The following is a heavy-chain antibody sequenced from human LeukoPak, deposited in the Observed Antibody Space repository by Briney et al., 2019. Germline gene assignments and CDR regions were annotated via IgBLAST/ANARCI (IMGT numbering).Heavy chain of an antibody. J-gene: IGHJ4*02. CDR2: INKDGSDK. CDR1: GFTFSNYW. D-gene: IGHD3-16*01. V-gene: IGHV3-7*01. Sequence: GGSLRLSCTTSGFTFSNYWMRWVRQAPGKGLEWVSNINKDGSDKSFLDSVKGRFTISRDNAKNSLYLQMNSLKVEDTAVYYCARAAGETGSNGGYYFDYWGQGTLVTVAS. CDR3: ARAAGETGSNGGYYFDY.